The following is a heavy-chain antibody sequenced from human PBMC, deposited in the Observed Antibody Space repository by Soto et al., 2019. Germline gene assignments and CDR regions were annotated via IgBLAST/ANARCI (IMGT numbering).Heavy chain of an antibody. D-gene: IGHD2-15*01. Sequence: GGSLRLSCAASGFTFSTYAMAWVRQAPGKGLEWVSVIYSGGSTYYADSVKGRFTISRDNSKNTLYLQMNSLRAEDTAVYYCASHLYCSGGSCFDYWGQGTLVTVSS. CDR3: ASHLYCSGGSCFDY. J-gene: IGHJ4*02. V-gene: IGHV3-66*04. CDR1: GFTFSTYA. CDR2: IYSGGST.